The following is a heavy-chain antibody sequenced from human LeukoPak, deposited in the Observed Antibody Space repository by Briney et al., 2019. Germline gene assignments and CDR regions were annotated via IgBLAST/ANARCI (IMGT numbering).Heavy chain of an antibody. CDR2: IIPIFGTA. CDR3: ASKYYYDSSGYYCPLGY. J-gene: IGHJ4*02. CDR1: GGTLSSYA. V-gene: IGHV1-69*05. D-gene: IGHD3-22*01. Sequence: ASVKVSCKASGGTLSSYAISWVRQAPGQGLEWMGGIIPIFGTANYAQKFQGRVTITTDESTSTAYMELSSLRSEDTAVYYCASKYYYDSSGYYCPLGYWGQGTLVTVSS.